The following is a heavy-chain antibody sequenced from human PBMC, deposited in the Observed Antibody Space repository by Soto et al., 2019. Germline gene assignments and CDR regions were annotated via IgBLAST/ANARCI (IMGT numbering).Heavy chain of an antibody. CDR3: AKDGGGYYDKYGMDV. CDR1: GFTFSSYA. Sequence: GGSLRLSCAASGFTFSSYAMIWVRQAPGKGLEWVSAISGSGGSTYYADSVKGRFTISRDNSKNTLYLQMNSLRAEDTAVYYCAKDGGGYYDKYGMDVWGQGTTVTVSS. CDR2: ISGSGGST. V-gene: IGHV3-23*01. J-gene: IGHJ6*02.